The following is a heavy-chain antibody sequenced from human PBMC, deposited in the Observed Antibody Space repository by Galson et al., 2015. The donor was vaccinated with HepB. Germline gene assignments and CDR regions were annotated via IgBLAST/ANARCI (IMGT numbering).Heavy chain of an antibody. CDR1: GFTFSSYA. V-gene: IGHV3-23*01. J-gene: IGHJ4*02. D-gene: IGHD1-26*01. Sequence: CAASGFTFSSYAVSWVRQAPGKGLEWVSAICGSGYSKYYADSVKGRFTISRDNSKNTLFLQMNSLKAEDTAAYYGAKDRGAIVGAMGFHYWGQGTLVTVSS. CDR3: AKDRGAIVGAMGFHY. CDR2: ICGSGYSK.